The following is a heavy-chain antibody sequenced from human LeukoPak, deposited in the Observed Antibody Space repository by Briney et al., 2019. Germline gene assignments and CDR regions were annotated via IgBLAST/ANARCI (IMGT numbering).Heavy chain of an antibody. CDR1: GGSISSGSYF. Sequence: SEILSLTCTVSGGSISSGSYFWDWIRQPPGKGLEWIGSIYYSGSTYYNPSLKSRVTISVDTSNNQFSPKLSSVTAADTAIYYCARSKGSYYYWGQGTLVTVSS. D-gene: IGHD1-26*01. V-gene: IGHV4-39*01. CDR3: ARSKGSYYY. J-gene: IGHJ4*02. CDR2: IYYSGST.